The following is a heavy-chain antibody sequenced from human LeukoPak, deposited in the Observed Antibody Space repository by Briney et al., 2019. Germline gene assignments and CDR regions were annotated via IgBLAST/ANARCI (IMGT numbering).Heavy chain of an antibody. V-gene: IGHV3-66*02. J-gene: IGHJ3*01. CDR1: GFTVSSNF. D-gene: IGHD6-6*01. Sequence: PGGSLRLSFAASGFTVSSNFMTWVRKAPGKGLEWVSGIFGGGGTYYADSVKGRFTISRDNSKNTVYLQMNGLRPEDTAVYSCARSDSSSSRRAFDSWGLGTMVSVSS. CDR3: ARSDSSSSRRAFDS. CDR2: IFGGGGT.